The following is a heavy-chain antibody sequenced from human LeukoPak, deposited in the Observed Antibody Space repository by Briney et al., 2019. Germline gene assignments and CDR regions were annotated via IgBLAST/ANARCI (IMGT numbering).Heavy chain of an antibody. D-gene: IGHD3-10*01. V-gene: IGHV1-8*03. CDR3: ARCVTDGSGNYPLDY. J-gene: IGHJ4*02. Sequence: GASVKVSCKASGHTFTSYDINWVRQATGQGLEWMGWMNPNSGNTGYAQKFLGRVTITRNPSISTAYTELSSLRSEDTAVYYCARCVTDGSGNYPLDYWGQGTLVTVSS. CDR2: MNPNSGNT. CDR1: GHTFTSYD.